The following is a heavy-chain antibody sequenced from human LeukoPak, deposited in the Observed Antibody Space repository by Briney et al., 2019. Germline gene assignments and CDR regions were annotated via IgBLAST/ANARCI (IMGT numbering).Heavy chain of an antibody. Sequence: GGSLRLSCAASGFTFDDYAMHWVRQAPGKGLEWVSGISWNSGSIGYADSVKGRFTISRDNAKNSLYLQMNSLRAEDTALYYCAKDHNIAAAGPFDYWGQGTLVTVSS. D-gene: IGHD6-25*01. V-gene: IGHV3-9*01. CDR1: GFTFDDYA. CDR2: ISWNSGSI. J-gene: IGHJ4*02. CDR3: AKDHNIAAAGPFDY.